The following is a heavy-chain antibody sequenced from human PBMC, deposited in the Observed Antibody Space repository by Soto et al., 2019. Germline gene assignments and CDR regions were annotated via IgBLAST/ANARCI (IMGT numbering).Heavy chain of an antibody. J-gene: IGHJ4*02. CDR2: ISGSGGST. CDR3: AKGRKWELDAFDY. V-gene: IGHV3-23*01. Sequence: EVQLLESGGGLVQPGGSLRLSCAASGFTFSSYAMSWVRQAPGKGLEWVSAISGSGGSTYYADSVKGRFTIARDNSKNTLYLQMNSLRAEDTAVYYCAKGRKWELDAFDYWGQGTLVTVSS. CDR1: GFTFSSYA. D-gene: IGHD1-26*01.